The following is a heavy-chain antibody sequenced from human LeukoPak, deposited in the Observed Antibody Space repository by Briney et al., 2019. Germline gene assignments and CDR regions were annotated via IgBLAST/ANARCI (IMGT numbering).Heavy chain of an antibody. CDR2: ITGGHFAS. Sequence: GRSLRLSRAASGFTFSSFAMTWVRQAPGKGLEWVSSITGGHFASYNTDSVKGRFTISRDDSKNTLYLQMNSLRAEDTALYYCTKDPNGDYVGAFDPWGPGTPVTVSS. J-gene: IGHJ5*02. CDR1: GFTFSSFA. CDR3: TKDPNGDYVGAFDP. D-gene: IGHD4-17*01. V-gene: IGHV3-23*01.